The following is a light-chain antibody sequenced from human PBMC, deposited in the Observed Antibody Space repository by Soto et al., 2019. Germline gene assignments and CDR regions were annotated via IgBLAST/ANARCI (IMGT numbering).Light chain of an antibody. CDR2: AAS. CDR3: NQYNSYPRT. Sequence: DIQMTQSPSSLSASVGDRVTITCRASQSISSYLNWYQQKPGKAPKLLIYAASSLESWVPSRFSGSGSGTEFTLTISSLHFDDVATSNWNQYNSYPRTLGGATKVDIK. CDR1: QSISSY. J-gene: IGKJ4*01. V-gene: IGKV1-39*01.